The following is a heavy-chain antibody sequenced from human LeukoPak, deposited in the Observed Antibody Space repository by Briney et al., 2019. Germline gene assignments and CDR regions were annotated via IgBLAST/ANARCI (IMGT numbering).Heavy chain of an antibody. V-gene: IGHV3-30*04. Sequence: GSLRLSCAASGFTFSTYTIHWVRQAPGKGLEWVAVISHDGSNKYYADSVKGRFTISRDNSKNTLYLQMNSLRSEDTAVYYCARGSAYSYAFTGRERTKSRLDYWGQGTLVTVSS. CDR3: ARGSAYSYAFTGRERTKSRLDY. CDR2: ISHDGSNK. J-gene: IGHJ4*02. CDR1: GFTFSTYT. D-gene: IGHD5-18*01.